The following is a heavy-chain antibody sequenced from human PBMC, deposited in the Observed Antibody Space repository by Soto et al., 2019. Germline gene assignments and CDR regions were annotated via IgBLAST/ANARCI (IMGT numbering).Heavy chain of an antibody. D-gene: IGHD5-18*01. CDR3: ARDQGYSHY. CDR1: GFTVSSNY. CDR2: IYSGGST. V-gene: IGHV3-66*01. Sequence: EVQLVESGGGLVQPGGSLRLSCAASGFTVSSNYMSWVRQAPGKGLEWVSAIYSGGSTYYADSVKGRFTISRDNSKNSLDLQMNSLRAEATAVYYCARDQGYSHYWGQGTLVSVAS. J-gene: IGHJ4*02.